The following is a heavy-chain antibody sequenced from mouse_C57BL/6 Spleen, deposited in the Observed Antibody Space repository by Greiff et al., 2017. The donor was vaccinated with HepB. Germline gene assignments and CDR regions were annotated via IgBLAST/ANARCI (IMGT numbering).Heavy chain of an antibody. Sequence: EVQLQQSGAELVRPGASVKLSCTASGFNIKDYYMHWVKQRPEQGLEWIGRIDPEDGDTEYAPKFQGKANMTADTSSNTAYLQLSSLTSEDTAVSSCTTRGYYGSSYRYFDVWGTGTTVTVSS. CDR3: TTRGYYGSSYRYFDV. J-gene: IGHJ1*03. D-gene: IGHD1-1*01. V-gene: IGHV14-1*01. CDR1: GFNIKDYY. CDR2: IDPEDGDT.